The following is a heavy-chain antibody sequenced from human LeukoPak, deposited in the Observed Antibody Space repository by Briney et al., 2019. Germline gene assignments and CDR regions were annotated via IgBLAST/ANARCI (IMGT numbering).Heavy chain of an antibody. CDR1: GFTLSRLW. J-gene: IGHJ6*02. CDR3: ARDIAAAGTWNYYYGMDV. V-gene: IGHV3-48*04. CDR2: ISSSSSTI. D-gene: IGHD6-13*01. Sequence: GGSLRLSCADSGFTLSRLWMNWVRQAPGKGLEWVSYISSSSSTIYYADSVKGRFTISRDNAKNSLYLQMNSLRAEDTAVYYCARDIAAAGTWNYYYGMDVWGQGTTVTVSS.